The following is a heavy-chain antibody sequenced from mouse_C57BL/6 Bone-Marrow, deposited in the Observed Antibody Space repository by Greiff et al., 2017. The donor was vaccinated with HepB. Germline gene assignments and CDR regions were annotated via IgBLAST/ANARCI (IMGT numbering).Heavy chain of an antibody. CDR1: GYTFTSYW. V-gene: IGHV1-72*01. D-gene: IGHD2-5*01. CDR2: IDPNRGGT. CDR3: ARSGHHCSTHGWCAY. J-gene: IGHJ3*01. Sequence: VQLQQPGAELVKPGASVKLSCKASGYTFTSYWIHWVQQRPGRGLEWIGRIDPNRGGTKYNEKFKSKTTLTVDKPYSTAYMQLSSLTSEDSAVYYCARSGHHCSTHGWCAYWGEGTLVTVSA.